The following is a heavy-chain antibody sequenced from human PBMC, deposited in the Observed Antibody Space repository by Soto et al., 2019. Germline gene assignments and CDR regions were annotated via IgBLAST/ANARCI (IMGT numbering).Heavy chain of an antibody. J-gene: IGHJ6*02. CDR3: ARANSSGWYYYYYGMDV. V-gene: IGHV1-69*01. Sequence: QVQLVQSGAEVKKPGSSVKVSCKASGGTFSSYAISWVRQAPGQGLEWMGGIIPIFGTANYAQKFQGRVTITADESTSTSYMELSSLRSEDTAVYYCARANSSGWYYYYYGMDVWGRGTTVTVSS. D-gene: IGHD6-19*01. CDR2: IIPIFGTA. CDR1: GGTFSSYA.